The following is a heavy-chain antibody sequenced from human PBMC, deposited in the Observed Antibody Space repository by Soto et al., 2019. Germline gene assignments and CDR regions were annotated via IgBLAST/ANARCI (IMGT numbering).Heavy chain of an antibody. D-gene: IGHD2-15*01. CDR2: IYPGDSDT. CDR1: GYSFTSYW. V-gene: IGHV5-51*01. CDR3: ARTRGGCSGGSCSDLYYFDY. Sequence: PGESLKISCKGSGYSFTSYWIGWVRQMPGKGLEWMGIIYPGDSDTRYSPSFQGQVTISADKSISTAYLQWSSLKASDTAMYYCARTRGGCSGGSCSDLYYFDYWGQGTLVTV. J-gene: IGHJ4*02.